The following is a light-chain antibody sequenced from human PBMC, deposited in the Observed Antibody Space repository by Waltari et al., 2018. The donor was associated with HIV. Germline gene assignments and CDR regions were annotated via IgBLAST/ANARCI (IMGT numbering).Light chain of an antibody. V-gene: IGLV1-40*01. J-gene: IGLJ2*01. Sequence: QSALTQPRSVSGAPGQRVTISCTGSSSNIGAGYDVHWYQQLPGTAPKLLIYGNSNRPSAVPDRFSGSKSGTSASLAITGLQAEDEADYYCQSYDSSLSAYVVFGGGTKLTVL. CDR3: QSYDSSLSAYVV. CDR2: GNS. CDR1: SSNIGAGYD.